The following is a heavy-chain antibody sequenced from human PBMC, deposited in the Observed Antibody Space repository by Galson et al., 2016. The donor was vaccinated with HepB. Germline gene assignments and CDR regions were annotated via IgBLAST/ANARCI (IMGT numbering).Heavy chain of an antibody. V-gene: IGHV1-3*01. J-gene: IGHJ6*03. CDR2: INAGNGNT. Sequence: SVKVSCKASGYTFTNYAMHWVRQAPGQRLEWMGWINAGNGNTKYSQNFQGRVTITRDTSATTAYMELSSLRSEDTAVYYCAKAEGWDAPFGHYYYMAVWGKGTTVTVSS. D-gene: IGHD3-16*01. CDR1: GYTFTNYA. CDR3: AKAEGWDAPFGHYYYMAV.